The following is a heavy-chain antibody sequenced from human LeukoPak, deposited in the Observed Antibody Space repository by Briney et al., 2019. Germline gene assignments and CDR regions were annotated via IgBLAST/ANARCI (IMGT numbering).Heavy chain of an antibody. J-gene: IGHJ4*02. CDR2: INPNNGGT. Sequence: ASVKVSCKASGYTFTGYYIHWLRQAPGQGLEWMGWINPNNGGTKYAQRFQGRVTMTRDTSINTAYMELSRLKSDDTAVYHCAREPSHGAFDFWGQGTLVTVSS. CDR1: GYTFTGYY. V-gene: IGHV1-2*02. CDR3: AREPSHGAFDF.